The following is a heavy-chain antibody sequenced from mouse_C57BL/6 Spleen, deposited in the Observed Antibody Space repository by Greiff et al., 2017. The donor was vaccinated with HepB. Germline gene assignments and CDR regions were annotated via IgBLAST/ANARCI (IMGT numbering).Heavy chain of an antibody. D-gene: IGHD2-2*01. J-gene: IGHJ3*01. V-gene: IGHV5-16*01. Sequence: EVKLMESEGGLVQPGSSMKLSCTASGFTFSDYYMAWVRQVPEKGLEWVANINYDGSSTYYLDSLKSRFIISRDNAKNILYLQMSSLKSEDTATYYCAREDGYDGGFAYWGQGTLVTVSA. CDR2: INYDGSST. CDR1: GFTFSDYY. CDR3: AREDGYDGGFAY.